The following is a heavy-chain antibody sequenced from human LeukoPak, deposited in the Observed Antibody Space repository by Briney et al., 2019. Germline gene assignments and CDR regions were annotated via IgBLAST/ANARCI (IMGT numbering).Heavy chain of an antibody. CDR2: ISGSGTTT. Sequence: GGSLRLSCAASGFTFSSYAMTWVRQTPGEGLDWVSAISGSGTTTYTADSVKGRFTIFRDSSRNTLFLQMNSLRSEDTAVYYCAKFLPPSGGRSGWNWAIDHWGQGTLVTVSS. V-gene: IGHV3-23*01. CDR1: GFTFSSYA. J-gene: IGHJ5*02. CDR3: AKFLPPSGGRSGWNWAIDH. D-gene: IGHD3-16*01.